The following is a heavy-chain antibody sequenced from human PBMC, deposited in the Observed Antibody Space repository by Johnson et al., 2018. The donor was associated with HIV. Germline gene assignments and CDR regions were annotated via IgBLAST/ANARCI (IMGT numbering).Heavy chain of an antibody. J-gene: IGHJ3*02. CDR1: GFTFSSYA. CDR3: TAHFRVDAFDI. CDR2: VTGSDSSS. D-gene: IGHD3-3*02. Sequence: VQVLESGGGLVQPGGSLRLSCAASGFTFSSYAMSWVRQAPGKGLQWVSTVTGSDSSSYYADSVKGRFAISRDDSKNTAYLQMNSLQAEDTAVYYCTAHFRVDAFDIWGQGTMVTVSS. V-gene: IGHV3-23*01.